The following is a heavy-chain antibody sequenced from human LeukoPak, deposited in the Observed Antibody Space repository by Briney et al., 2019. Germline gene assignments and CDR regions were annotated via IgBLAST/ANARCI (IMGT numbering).Heavy chain of an antibody. V-gene: IGHV3-30-3*01. D-gene: IGHD3-10*01. CDR1: GFTFRNYV. J-gene: IGHJ4*02. CDR2: TSSDLNVK. CDR3: AREGYYGSGSPPSLYFDY. Sequence: GGSLGLSCAASGFTFRNYVIHWVRQAPGKGLEWVAVTSSDLNVKLYADSVKGRFTISRDNSRSTLYLQMKCLRPEDTAIYYCAREGYYGSGSPPSLYFDYWGQGTLVTVSS.